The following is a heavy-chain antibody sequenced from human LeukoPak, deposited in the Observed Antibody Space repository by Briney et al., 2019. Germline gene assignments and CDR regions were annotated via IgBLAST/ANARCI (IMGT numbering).Heavy chain of an antibody. CDR1: GFTFTNYA. Sequence: GGSLRLSCAASGFTFTNYAMSWVRQAPGKGLVWVSSISGSGGRTYYADSVKGRFTISRDNSKNTVFLEMNNLRAEDTAVYYCAKLTTAVAGLFDYWGQGTLVTVSS. J-gene: IGHJ4*02. CDR2: ISGSGGRT. D-gene: IGHD6-19*01. V-gene: IGHV3-23*01. CDR3: AKLTTAVAGLFDY.